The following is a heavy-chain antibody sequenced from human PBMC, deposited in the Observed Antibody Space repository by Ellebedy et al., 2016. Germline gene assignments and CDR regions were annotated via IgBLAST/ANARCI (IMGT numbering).Heavy chain of an antibody. J-gene: IGHJ4*02. CDR2: ISWNSAAI. CDR1: GFTFDDYA. D-gene: IGHD3-10*01. Sequence: GGSLRLXXATSGFTFDDYALHWVRQVPGKGLEWVSGISWNSAAIDYGEAVKGRFTISRDSAKNYLYLQMNSLRVEDTALYFCAKGTMDYLHHWGQGTLVTVSS. CDR3: AKGTMDYLHH. V-gene: IGHV3-9*01.